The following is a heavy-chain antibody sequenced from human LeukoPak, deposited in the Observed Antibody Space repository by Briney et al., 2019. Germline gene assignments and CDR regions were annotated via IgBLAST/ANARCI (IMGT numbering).Heavy chain of an antibody. CDR2: ISAYNGNT. V-gene: IGHV1-18*01. Sequence: ASVKVSCKASGYTFTSYGISWVRQAPGQGLEWMGWISAYNGNTNYAQKLQGRVTMTTDTSTSTAYMELRSLRSDDTAVYYCARGTRGYSYGESSLAYYYYYYMDVWGKGTTVTVSS. J-gene: IGHJ6*03. CDR1: GYTFTSYG. D-gene: IGHD5-18*01. CDR3: ARGTRGYSYGESSLAYYYYYYMDV.